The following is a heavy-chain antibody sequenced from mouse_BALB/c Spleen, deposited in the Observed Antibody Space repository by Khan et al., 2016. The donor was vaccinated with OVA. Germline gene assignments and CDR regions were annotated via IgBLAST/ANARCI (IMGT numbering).Heavy chain of an antibody. J-gene: IGHJ2*01. Sequence: QVQLKQSGAELAKPGASVKMSCKASGYTFTSYWMHWIKPRPGQGLEWIGYINPTSGYTDYNQKLKDKDTLTADKSSSTAYMQLSSLKSDDSAVYYCARERIDYWGQGTALTVSS. CDR3: ARERIDY. CDR2: INPTSGYT. V-gene: IGHV1-7*01. CDR1: GYTFTSYW.